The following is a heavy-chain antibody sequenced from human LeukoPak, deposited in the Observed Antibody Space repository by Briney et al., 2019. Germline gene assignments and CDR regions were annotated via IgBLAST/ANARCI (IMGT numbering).Heavy chain of an antibody. V-gene: IGHV3-23*01. CDR3: AKTGGRRDYDFWSGYYGY. J-gene: IGHJ4*02. D-gene: IGHD3-3*01. CDR1: GFTFSSYA. CDR2: ISGSGGST. Sequence: GGSLRLSCAASGFTFSSYAMSWVRQAPGKGLEWVSAISGSGGSTYYADSVKGRFTISRDNSKNTLYLQMNSLRAEDTAVYYCAKTGGRRDYDFWSGYYGYWGQGTLVTVSS.